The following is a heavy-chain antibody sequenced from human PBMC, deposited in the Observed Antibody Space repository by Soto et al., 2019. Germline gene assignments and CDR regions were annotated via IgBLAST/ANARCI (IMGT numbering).Heavy chain of an antibody. J-gene: IGHJ4*02. D-gene: IGHD3-22*01. CDR1: GYTFTSYA. V-gene: IGHV1-3*01. Sequence: ASVKVSCKASGYTFTSYAMHWVRQAPGQRLEWMGWINAGNGNTKYSQKFQGRVTITRDTSASTAYMELSSLRSEDTAVYYCARASGYYYDSGSNRYYFDYWGQGTLVTVS. CDR2: INAGNGNT. CDR3: ARASGYYYDSGSNRYYFDY.